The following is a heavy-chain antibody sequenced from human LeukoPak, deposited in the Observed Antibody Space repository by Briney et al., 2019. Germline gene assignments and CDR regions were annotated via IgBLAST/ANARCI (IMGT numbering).Heavy chain of an antibody. Sequence: PGGSLRLSCAASRHILNNYAMNGVRQAPGKGLEWVSAISDSGGRTYYADSVKGRFTISRDNSRNTLYLQMNSLRAEDTAVYYCANSSLGYCSSISCPSEDAFDIWGQGTMVTVSS. CDR1: RHILNNYA. V-gene: IGHV3-23*01. CDR2: ISDSGGRT. CDR3: ANSSLGYCSSISCPSEDAFDI. J-gene: IGHJ3*02. D-gene: IGHD2-2*01.